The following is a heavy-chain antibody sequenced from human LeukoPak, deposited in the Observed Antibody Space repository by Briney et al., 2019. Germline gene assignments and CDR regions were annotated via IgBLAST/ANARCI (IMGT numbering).Heavy chain of an antibody. CDR2: IDHSGST. D-gene: IGHD6-19*01. CDR1: GESFSGFY. Sequence: SETLSLTCAVYGESFSGFYWSWIRQPPGKGLEWIGEIDHSGSTNYNPSLKSRVTISVDTSKNQFSLELSSVTAADTSVYYCAGRAQTTGWSFDYWGQGALVTVSS. J-gene: IGHJ4*02. V-gene: IGHV4-34*01. CDR3: AGRAQTTGWSFDY.